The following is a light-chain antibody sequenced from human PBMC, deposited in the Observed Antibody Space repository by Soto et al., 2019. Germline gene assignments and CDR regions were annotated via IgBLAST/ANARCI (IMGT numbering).Light chain of an antibody. J-gene: IGLJ1*01. CDR3: SSYTNINTRACV. CDR1: RSDVGSFNL. V-gene: IGLV2-14*02. CDR2: EGS. Sequence: QSALTQPASVTGSPGQSITISCTGTRSDVGSFNLVSWYQQHPGKAPKLMIYEGSKRPSGVSNRFSGSKSGNTASLTISGLQAEDEAEYYCSSYTNINTRACVFGTGTKVTVL.